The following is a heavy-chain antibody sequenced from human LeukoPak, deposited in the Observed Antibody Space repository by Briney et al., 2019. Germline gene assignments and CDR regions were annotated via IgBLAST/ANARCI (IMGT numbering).Heavy chain of an antibody. Sequence: SVKVSCKASGGTFSSYAISWVRQAPGQGLEWMGGIIPIFGTANYAQKFQGRVTMTRDMSTSTVYMELSSLRSEDTAVYYCASCTFGELFRFDYWGQGTLVTVSS. CDR3: ASCTFGELFRFDY. CDR1: GGTFSSYA. J-gene: IGHJ4*02. V-gene: IGHV1-69*05. D-gene: IGHD3-10*01. CDR2: IIPIFGTA.